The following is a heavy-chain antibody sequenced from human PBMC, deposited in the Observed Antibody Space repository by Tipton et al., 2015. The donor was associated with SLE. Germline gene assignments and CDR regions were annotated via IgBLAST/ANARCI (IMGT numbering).Heavy chain of an antibody. Sequence: GLVKPSETLSLSCDVSGFSISSGYYWGWIRQPPGKGLEWIGSIYQSGNTYYNPSLKSRITISLDTSKNQFSLKLSSVPAAATAVFSCARGWAFSSPWSYFDLWGRGTLVPVSS. CDR1: GFSISSGYY. D-gene: IGHD6-13*01. CDR3: ARGWAFSSPWSYFDL. CDR2: IYQSGNT. V-gene: IGHV4-38-2*01. J-gene: IGHJ2*01.